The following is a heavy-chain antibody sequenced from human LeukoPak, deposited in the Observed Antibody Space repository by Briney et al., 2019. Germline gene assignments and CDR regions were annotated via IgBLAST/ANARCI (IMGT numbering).Heavy chain of an antibody. CDR3: ARGRFWSGYYPTFDY. J-gene: IGHJ4*02. V-gene: IGHV1-69*13. D-gene: IGHD3-3*01. CDR1: GGTFSIYA. CDR2: IIPIFGTA. Sequence: SVTVSFTASGGTFSIYAISWVRQAPGQGLEWMGGIIPIFGTANYAQKFQGRVTITADESTSTAYMELSSLRSEDTAVYYCARGRFWSGYYPTFDYWGQGTLVTVSS.